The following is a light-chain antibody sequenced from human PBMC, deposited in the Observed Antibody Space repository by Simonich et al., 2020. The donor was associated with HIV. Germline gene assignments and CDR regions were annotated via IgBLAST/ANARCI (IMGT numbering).Light chain of an antibody. CDR3: QQYSRYPVT. Sequence: DIQMTQSPSTLSASVGDRVSITCRASQSISTGLAWYQQKPGKAPNLLIYKASSLESGVPSRFSGSGSGTEFTLTISSLQPDDFATYYCQQYSRYPVTFGQGTKVEIK. CDR2: KAS. CDR1: QSISTG. J-gene: IGKJ1*01. V-gene: IGKV1-5*03.